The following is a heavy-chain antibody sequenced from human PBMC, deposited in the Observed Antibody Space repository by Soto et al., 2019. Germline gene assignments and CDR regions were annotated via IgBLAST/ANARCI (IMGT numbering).Heavy chain of an antibody. J-gene: IGHJ4*02. Sequence: EVRLVESGGGLVKPGGSLRLSCILSGFTFNAYTMNWVRQAPGKGLEWVSSISSSSTYIYYAHSVKRRFTSPRDNTNNSLDLQMNSLTTGDTGLYYCASAVTMGWSPQGYWGQGTPVTVSS. CDR3: ASAVTMGWSPQGY. D-gene: IGHD4-17*01. CDR2: ISSSSTYI. CDR1: GFTFNAYT. V-gene: IGHV3-21*02.